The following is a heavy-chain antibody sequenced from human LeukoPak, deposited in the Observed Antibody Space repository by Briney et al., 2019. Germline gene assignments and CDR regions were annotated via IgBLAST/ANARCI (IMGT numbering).Heavy chain of an antibody. CDR2: ISSSGSTI. J-gene: IGHJ4*02. CDR1: GFTFSDYY. V-gene: IGHV3-11*04. D-gene: IGHD4-17*01. Sequence: GGSLRLSCAASGFTFSDYYMSWIRQAPGKRLEWVSYISSSGSTIYYADPVKGRFTISRDNAKNSLYLQMNSLRAEDTAVYYCARDVDDYGDYVGVDYWGQGTLVTVSS. CDR3: ARDVDDYGDYVGVDY.